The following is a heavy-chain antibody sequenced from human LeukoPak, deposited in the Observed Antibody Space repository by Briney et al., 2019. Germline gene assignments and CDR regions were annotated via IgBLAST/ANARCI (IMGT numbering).Heavy chain of an antibody. J-gene: IGHJ4*02. CDR3: VKDRGFWSGFGSYYFDF. Sequence: GGSLRLSCSASGFTFSSYAMSWVRQAPGKGLEWVSGITNGGGSTYYADSVKGRFTISRDNSKNTLYLQMNSLRTEDTAAYYCVKDRGFWSGFGSYYFDFWGQGTLVTVSS. CDR2: ITNGGGST. CDR1: GFTFSSYA. D-gene: IGHD3-3*01. V-gene: IGHV3-23*01.